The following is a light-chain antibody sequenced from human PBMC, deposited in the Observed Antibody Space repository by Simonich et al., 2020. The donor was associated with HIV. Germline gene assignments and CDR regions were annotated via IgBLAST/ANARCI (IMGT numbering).Light chain of an antibody. J-gene: IGKJ2*01. CDR1: QSISNW. CDR3: QQYISFPYT. CDR2: KAS. V-gene: IGKV1-5*03. Sequence: DIQMTQSPSTLSASVGDRVTITCRASQSISNWLAWYQQKPGKAPKLLIYKASSLESGVPSRFSGSGSGTEFTLTISSLQPNDSATYYCQQYISFPYTFGQGTKLEIK.